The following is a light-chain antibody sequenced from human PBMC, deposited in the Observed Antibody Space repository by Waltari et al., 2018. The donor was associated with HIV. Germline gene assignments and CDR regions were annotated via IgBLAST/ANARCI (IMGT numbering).Light chain of an antibody. J-gene: IGLJ3*02. Sequence: QSVLTQPPSASGTPGQRVPISCSGISSHIGSDVVSWYQQLPGTAPNLLIYSHDQRPSGVPDRFSGSKSGTSASLAISGLRSEDEADYYCTTWDSSVTAWVFGGGTKLTV. CDR2: SHD. V-gene: IGLV1-47*02. CDR1: SSHIGSDV. CDR3: TTWDSSVTAWV.